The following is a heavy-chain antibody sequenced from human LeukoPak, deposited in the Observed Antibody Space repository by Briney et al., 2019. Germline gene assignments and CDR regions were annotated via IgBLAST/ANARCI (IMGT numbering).Heavy chain of an antibody. CDR3: ASRIVGTPDYFDY. D-gene: IGHD1-26*01. CDR1: GFTFRTYC. V-gene: IGHV3-7*01. J-gene: IGHJ4*02. CDR2: IFQDGNDK. Sequence: GGSLRLSCAASGFTFRTYCMSWVRQAPGKGLEWVANIFQDGNDKYYVDSVKGRFTISRDNAKNSLYLQLNSLRVEDTAVYYCASRIVGTPDYFDYWGQGTLVTVSS.